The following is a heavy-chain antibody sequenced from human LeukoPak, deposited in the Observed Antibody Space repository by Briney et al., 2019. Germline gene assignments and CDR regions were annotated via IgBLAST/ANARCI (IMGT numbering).Heavy chain of an antibody. V-gene: IGHV3-23*01. D-gene: IGHD3-10*01. J-gene: IGHJ4*02. CDR2: IGGSGAST. CDR1: GFTFSSNA. CDR3: AKDYSRSDDSGTEKDLPFDY. Sequence: GGSLRLSCAASGFTFSSNAMNWVRQAPGKGLEWVSAIGGSGASTYYPDSVKGRFTISRDNSKNTLFLQMNSLRAEDTAVYYCAKDYSRSDDSGTEKDLPFDYWGQGTLVAVSS.